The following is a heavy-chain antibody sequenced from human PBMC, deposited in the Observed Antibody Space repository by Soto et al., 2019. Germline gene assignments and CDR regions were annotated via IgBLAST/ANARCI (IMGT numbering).Heavy chain of an antibody. V-gene: IGHV1-18*01. D-gene: IGHD1-26*01. J-gene: IGHJ4*02. Sequence: QVQLVQSGAEVKKPGASVKVSCKASGYTLINYGISWVRQAPGQGVEWMGWISAYNANTNYAQKFQGRVAMTTDTSTSTVYMELRSLRSDDTAVYFCARIVGGSHYAAFDFWGQGTLVTVSS. CDR3: ARIVGGSHYAAFDF. CDR1: GYTLINYG. CDR2: ISAYNANT.